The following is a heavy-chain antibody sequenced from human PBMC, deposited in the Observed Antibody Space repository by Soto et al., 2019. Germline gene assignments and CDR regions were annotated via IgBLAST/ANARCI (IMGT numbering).Heavy chain of an antibody. Sequence: ASVKVSCKASGYSFTSYGISWVRQAPEKGLEWMGWISAYNGNTNYAQKLQGRVTMTTDTSTSTAYMELRSLRSDDTAVYYCARGLKYWSSYQNWFDPWGQGTLVTVSS. J-gene: IGHJ5*02. V-gene: IGHV1-18*01. CDR3: ARGLKYWSSYQNWFDP. D-gene: IGHD2-2*01. CDR2: ISAYNGNT. CDR1: GYSFTSYG.